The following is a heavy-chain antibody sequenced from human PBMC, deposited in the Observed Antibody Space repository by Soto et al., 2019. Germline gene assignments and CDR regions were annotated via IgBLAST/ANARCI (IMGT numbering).Heavy chain of an antibody. V-gene: IGHV5-51*01. Sequence: GESLKISCKGSVYSFSTYWLGWVRQMPGKGLEWIGIIYPDDSDTIYNPSFQGQVTISADKSITTAYLQWRYLKPSDSAIYYCARMPRGFGEPNWFDPWGHGTLVTVSS. CDR1: VYSFSTYW. D-gene: IGHD3-10*01. CDR2: IYPDDSDT. J-gene: IGHJ5*02. CDR3: ARMPRGFGEPNWFDP.